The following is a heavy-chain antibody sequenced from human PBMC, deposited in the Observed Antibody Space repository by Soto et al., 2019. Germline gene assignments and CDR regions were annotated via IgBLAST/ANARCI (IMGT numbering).Heavy chain of an antibody. V-gene: IGHV4-30-4*01. CDR1: GDSSISGPYY. CDR3: ARGLSPAFRGLFYFDS. Sequence: QVQLQESGPGLVKPSQTLALTCTVSGDSSISGPYYWSWIRQLPGKGLEYIGYIHYTGSAYHNPSLKSRINITIDTTKDQFSLMLTSVTAADTGVYFCARGLSPAFRGLFYFDSWGQGTLVTVSS. CDR2: IHYTGSA. D-gene: IGHD3-16*01. J-gene: IGHJ4*02.